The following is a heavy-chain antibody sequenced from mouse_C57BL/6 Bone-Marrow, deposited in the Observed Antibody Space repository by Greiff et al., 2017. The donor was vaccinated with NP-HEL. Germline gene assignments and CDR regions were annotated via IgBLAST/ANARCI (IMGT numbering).Heavy chain of an antibody. CDR1: GFTFSSYA. CDR3: SRDRWILFDY. CDR2: ISDGGSYN. V-gene: IGHV5-4*01. Sequence: EVMLVESGGGLVKPGGSLKLSCAASGFTFSSYAMSWVRQTPEKRLEWVATISDGGSYNYYPDNVKGRFTISRDNAKNNLYLQMSQLKSEDTAIFYYSRDRWILFDYWGQGTTLTVSS. D-gene: IGHD2-3*01. J-gene: IGHJ2*01.